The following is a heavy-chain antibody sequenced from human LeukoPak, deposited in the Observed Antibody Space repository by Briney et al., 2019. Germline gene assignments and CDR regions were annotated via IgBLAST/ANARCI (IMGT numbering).Heavy chain of an antibody. CDR2: INPNTGDT. V-gene: IGHV1-2*02. CDR1: GYTFTDYY. Sequence: ASVKVSCKASGYTFTDYYIHWVRQAPGQGLEWMGRINPNTGDTNYAQKFQGRVTMTGDASTHTASMELTSLTSGDTAVYYCTRVSIAWANLYFDYWGQGTLVTVSS. D-gene: IGHD1-14*01. CDR3: TRVSIAWANLYFDY. J-gene: IGHJ4*02.